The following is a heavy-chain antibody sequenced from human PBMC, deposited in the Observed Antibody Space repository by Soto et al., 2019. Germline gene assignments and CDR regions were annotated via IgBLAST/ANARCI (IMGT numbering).Heavy chain of an antibody. CDR2: INPNSGGT. CDR3: ARVSITIFGVVNYGMDV. J-gene: IGHJ6*02. Sequence: ASVQVTCKESGESLTGYYMLWVRQANGQGLGWRGWINPNSGGTNYAQKFQGRVTMTRDTSISTAYMELSRLRSDDTAVYYCARVSITIFGVVNYGMDVWGQGTAVTGSS. CDR1: GESLTGYY. V-gene: IGHV1-2*02. D-gene: IGHD3-3*01.